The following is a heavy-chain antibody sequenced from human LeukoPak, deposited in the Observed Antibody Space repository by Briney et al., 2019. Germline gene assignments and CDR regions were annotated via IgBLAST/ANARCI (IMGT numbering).Heavy chain of an antibody. Sequence: GGSLRLSCAASGFPFNAYWMTWVRQAPGKGLEWVANIRQDGDTKYYVDSVKGRFTISRDNAMNSLYLRMNSLRAEDTAIYYCARSLPYGTTWYGRSDFWGQGTLVTVSS. CDR2: IRQDGDTK. V-gene: IGHV3-7*03. CDR1: GFPFNAYW. CDR3: ARSLPYGTTWYGRSDF. J-gene: IGHJ4*02. D-gene: IGHD6-13*01.